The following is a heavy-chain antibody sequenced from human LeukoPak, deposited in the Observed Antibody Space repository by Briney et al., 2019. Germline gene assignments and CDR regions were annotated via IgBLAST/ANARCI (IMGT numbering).Heavy chain of an antibody. CDR2: IYYSGST. J-gene: IGHJ5*02. D-gene: IGHD2-21*01. Sequence: SETLSLTCTVSGGSISSYYWGWIRQPPGKGLEWIAYIYYSGSTNYNPSLKSRVTISVDTSKNQFSLKLSSVTAADTAVYYCARAPQRSYQHNWFDPWGQGTLVTVSS. V-gene: IGHV4-59*01. CDR3: ARAPQRSYQHNWFDP. CDR1: GGSISSYY.